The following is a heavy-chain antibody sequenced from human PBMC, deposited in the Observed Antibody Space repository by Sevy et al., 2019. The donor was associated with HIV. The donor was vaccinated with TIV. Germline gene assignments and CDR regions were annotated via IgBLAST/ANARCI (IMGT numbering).Heavy chain of an antibody. CDR2: IWYDGSNN. D-gene: IGHD6-19*01. CDR1: GFPFSTYA. Sequence: GGSLRLSCAASGFPFSTYAMHWVRQAPGKGLEWVAVIWYDGSNNYHADSVKGRFTISRDNSKNTLYLQMDSLRAADTAVSYCAKSGRIVVAGTTNYFDSWGQGILVTVSS. J-gene: IGHJ4*02. V-gene: IGHV3-33*06. CDR3: AKSGRIVVAGTTNYFDS.